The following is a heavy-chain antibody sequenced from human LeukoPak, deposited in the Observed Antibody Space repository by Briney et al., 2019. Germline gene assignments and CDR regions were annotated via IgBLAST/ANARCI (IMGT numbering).Heavy chain of an antibody. CDR3: ARSGYSSGDYFDY. Sequence: GGSLRLSCAASGFTFSSYSMNWVRQAPGKGLEWVSSISSSSSYIYYADSVKGRFTISRDNAKNSLYLQMNSLRAEDTAVYYCARSGYSSGDYFDYWGQGTLVTVSS. V-gene: IGHV3-21*01. CDR1: GFTFSSYS. D-gene: IGHD6-19*01. CDR2: ISSSSSYI. J-gene: IGHJ4*02.